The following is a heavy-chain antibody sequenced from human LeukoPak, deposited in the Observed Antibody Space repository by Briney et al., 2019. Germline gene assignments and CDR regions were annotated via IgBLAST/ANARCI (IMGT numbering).Heavy chain of an antibody. CDR2: ISFDGHTK. CDR3: ARGRDGYKY. Sequence: GGSLRLSCAASGFAFRAYAIHWVRQAPGKGLEWISFISFDGHTKYYANSVKGRLTISRDNSKNTLSLQMNSLRAEDTAVYYCARGRDGYKYWGQGTLVTVSS. V-gene: IGHV3-30-3*01. CDR1: GFAFRAYA. J-gene: IGHJ4*02. D-gene: IGHD5-12*01.